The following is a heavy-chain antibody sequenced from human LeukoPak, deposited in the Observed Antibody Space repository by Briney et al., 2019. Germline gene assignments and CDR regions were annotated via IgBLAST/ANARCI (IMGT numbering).Heavy chain of an antibody. CDR1: GGSISSYY. Sequence: QASETLSLTCTVSGGSISSYYWSWIRQPPGKGLEWIGYIYYSGNTNYNPSLKSRVTISVDTSKNQVSLKVSSVTAADTAVYYCARSFFSGDYMDVWGKGTTVTVSS. D-gene: IGHD2-15*01. CDR3: ARSFFSGDYMDV. J-gene: IGHJ6*03. CDR2: IYYSGNT. V-gene: IGHV4-59*01.